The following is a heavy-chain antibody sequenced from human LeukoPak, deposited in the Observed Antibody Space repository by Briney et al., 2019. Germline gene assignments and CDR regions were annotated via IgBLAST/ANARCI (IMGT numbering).Heavy chain of an antibody. CDR3: ARDAELRYFDWLFPPWYFDL. Sequence: GGSLRLSCAASGFTFSSYSMNWVRQAPGKGLEWVSSISSSSSYIYYADSVKGRFTISRDNAKNSLYLQMNSLRAEDTAVYYCARDAELRYFDWLFPPWYFDLWGRGTLVTVSS. CDR2: ISSSSSYI. D-gene: IGHD3-9*01. V-gene: IGHV3-21*01. J-gene: IGHJ2*01. CDR1: GFTFSSYS.